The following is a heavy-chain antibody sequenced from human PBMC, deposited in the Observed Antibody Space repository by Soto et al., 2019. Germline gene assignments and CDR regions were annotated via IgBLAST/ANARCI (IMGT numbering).Heavy chain of an antibody. Sequence: PGGSLRLSCAASGFTFSSYWMHWVRQAPGKGLVWVSRINSDGSSTSYADSVKGRFTISRDNAKNTLYLQMNSLRAEDTAVYYCARGPPTYYDFWPSNPHYFDYWGQGTLVTVSS. CDR1: GFTFSSYW. J-gene: IGHJ4*02. CDR2: INSDGSST. CDR3: ARGPPTYYDFWPSNPHYFDY. D-gene: IGHD3-3*01. V-gene: IGHV3-74*01.